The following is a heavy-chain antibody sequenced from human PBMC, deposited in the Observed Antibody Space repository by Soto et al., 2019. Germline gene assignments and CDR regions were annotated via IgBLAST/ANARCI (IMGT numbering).Heavy chain of an antibody. CDR2: INHSGST. CDR1: GGSFSGYY. J-gene: IGHJ4*02. CDR3: ARTLVGYCSGGSCYGKAYDY. D-gene: IGHD2-15*01. V-gene: IGHV4-34*01. Sequence: SETLSLTCAVYGGSFSGYYWSWIRQPPGKGLEWIGEINHSGSTNYNPSLKSRVTISVDTSKNQFSLKLSSVTAADTAVYYCARTLVGYCSGGSCYGKAYDYWGQGTLVTVSS.